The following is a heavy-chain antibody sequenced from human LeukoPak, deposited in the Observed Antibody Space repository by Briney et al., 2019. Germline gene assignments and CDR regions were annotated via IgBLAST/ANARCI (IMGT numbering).Heavy chain of an antibody. CDR3: ARDRVGASN. V-gene: IGHV4-59*01. J-gene: IGHJ4*02. D-gene: IGHD1-26*01. Sequence: SETLSLTCTVSGGSISSYYWSWIRQPPGKGLEWIGYIYYSGSTNYNPSLKSRVTISVDTSKNQFSLKLSSVTAADTAVYYCARDRVGASNWGQGTLVTVSS. CDR2: IYYSGST. CDR1: GGSISSYY.